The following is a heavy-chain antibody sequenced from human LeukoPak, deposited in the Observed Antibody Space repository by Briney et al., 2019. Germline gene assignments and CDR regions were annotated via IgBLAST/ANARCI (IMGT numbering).Heavy chain of an antibody. CDR2: INHSGRT. V-gene: IGHV4-34*01. D-gene: IGHD3-9*01. J-gene: IGHJ5*02. Sequence: SETLSLTCAVYGGSFSGYYWSWIRQPPGKGLEWIGEINHSGRTNYNPSLKSRVTISVDTSKNQFSLKLSSVTAADTAVYYCARGLIRYSDWLLTNWFDPWGQGTLVTVSS. CDR1: GGSFSGYY. CDR3: ARGLIRYSDWLLTNWFDP.